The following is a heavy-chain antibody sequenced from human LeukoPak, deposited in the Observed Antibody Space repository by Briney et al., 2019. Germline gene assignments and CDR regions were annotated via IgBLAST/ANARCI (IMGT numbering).Heavy chain of an antibody. Sequence: ASVKVSCKASGYTFTVYYMHWVRQAPGQGLEWMGWINPNSGGTNYAQKFQGRVTMTRDTSSSTAYMELSRLRSDDTAVYYCARGYSYANYYYYYMDVWGKGTTVTVSS. V-gene: IGHV1-2*02. CDR2: INPNSGGT. J-gene: IGHJ6*03. CDR1: GYTFTVYY. D-gene: IGHD5-18*01. CDR3: ARGYSYANYYYYYMDV.